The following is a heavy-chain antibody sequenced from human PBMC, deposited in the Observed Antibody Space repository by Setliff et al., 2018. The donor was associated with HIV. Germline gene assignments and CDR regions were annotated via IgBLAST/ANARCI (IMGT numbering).Heavy chain of an antibody. D-gene: IGHD2-15*01. V-gene: IGHV4-59*08. J-gene: IGHJ6*03. CDR1: GGSINSHY. CDR3: VRVGGGSWLGIHYYYYMDV. CDR2: VYYSGST. Sequence: SETLSLTCTVSGGSINSHYWNWIRQPPGKGLEWLAYVYYSGSTNYNPSLKSRVTISVDTAKKQFSLKLTSLTGADTAVYYCVRVGGGSWLGIHYYYYMDVWGKGITVTVSS.